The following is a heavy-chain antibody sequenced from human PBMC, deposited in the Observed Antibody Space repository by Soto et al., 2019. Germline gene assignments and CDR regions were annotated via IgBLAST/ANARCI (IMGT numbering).Heavy chain of an antibody. CDR1: GYTFTSYG. CDR3: ARDPGYSSSWYFDY. J-gene: IGHJ4*02. V-gene: IGHV1-2*04. CDR2: INPNSGGT. Sequence: ASVKVSCKASGYTFTSYGISWVRQAPGQGLEWMGWINPNSGGTNYAQKFQGWVTMTRDTSISTAYMELSKLRSDDTAVYYCARDPGYSSSWYFDYWGQGTLVTVSS. D-gene: IGHD6-13*01.